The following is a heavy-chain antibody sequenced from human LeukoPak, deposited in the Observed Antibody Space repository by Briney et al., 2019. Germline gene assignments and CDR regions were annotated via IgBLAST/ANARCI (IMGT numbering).Heavy chain of an antibody. V-gene: IGHV3-53*01. D-gene: IGHD3-3*01. CDR2: IYSAGNT. CDR1: GFTVSSNS. CDR3: AKLLVWSLHYMDV. J-gene: IGHJ6*03. Sequence: PGGSLRLSCTVSGFTVSSNSMSWVRQAPGKGLEWVSFIYSAGNTHYSDSVKGRFTISIDNSKNTLYLQMNSLRAEDTAVYYCAKLLVWSLHYMDVWGKGTTVTVSS.